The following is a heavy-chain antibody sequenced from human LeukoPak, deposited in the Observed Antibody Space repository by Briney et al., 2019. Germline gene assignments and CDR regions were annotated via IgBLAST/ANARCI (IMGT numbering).Heavy chain of an antibody. CDR2: ISSSSSYI. Sequence: GRSLRLSCAASGFTFSSYAMHWVRQAPGKGLEWVSSISSSSSYIYYADSVKGRFTISRDNAKNSLYLQMNSLRAEDTAVYYCARDLADYYGSGSVFDYWGQGTLVTVSS. CDR1: GFTFSSYA. V-gene: IGHV3-21*01. D-gene: IGHD3-10*01. CDR3: ARDLADYYGSGSVFDY. J-gene: IGHJ4*02.